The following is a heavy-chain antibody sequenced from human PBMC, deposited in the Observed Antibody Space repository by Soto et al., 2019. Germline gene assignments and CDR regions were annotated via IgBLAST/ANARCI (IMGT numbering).Heavy chain of an antibody. J-gene: IGHJ5*02. V-gene: IGHV4-59*08. CDR1: GVSISSYY. Sequence: SETLSLTCTVSGVSISSYYWSWIRQPPGKGLEWIGYIYYSGSTNYNPSLKSRVTISVDTSKNQSSLKLSSVTAADTAVYYCARYLWFGELSDNWFDPWGQGTLVTVSS. D-gene: IGHD3-10*01. CDR3: ARYLWFGELSDNWFDP. CDR2: IYYSGST.